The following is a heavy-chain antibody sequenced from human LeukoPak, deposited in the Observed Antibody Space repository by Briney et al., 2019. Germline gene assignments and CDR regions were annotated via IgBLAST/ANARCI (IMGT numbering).Heavy chain of an antibody. D-gene: IGHD3-10*01. CDR2: ISSGGTTI. CDR3: GAGRQFVGAFDI. Sequence: GGSLRLSCAASGFTFSSYELYWVRQAPGKGLEWVSYISSGGTTIKYADSVKGQFTISRDDAKKTLYLQMNSLRAEDTAIYYCGAGRQFVGAFDIWGQGTLVTVSS. V-gene: IGHV3-48*03. CDR1: GFTFSSYE. J-gene: IGHJ3*02.